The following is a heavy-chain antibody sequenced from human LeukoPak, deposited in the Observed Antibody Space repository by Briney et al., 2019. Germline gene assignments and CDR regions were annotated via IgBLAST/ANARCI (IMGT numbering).Heavy chain of an antibody. D-gene: IGHD6-19*01. V-gene: IGHV4-59*01. CDR2: IHYTGST. J-gene: IGHJ5*02. CDR1: GASISNYY. Sequence: SETLSLTCTVSGASISNYYCSWIRQPPGKGLEWIGYIHYTGSTNYNPSLKSRDTISVDTSKNQFSLKLRSVTAADTAVYYCARDWAGYSSGWYGNWFDPWGQGTLVTVSS. CDR3: ARDWAGYSSGWYGNWFDP.